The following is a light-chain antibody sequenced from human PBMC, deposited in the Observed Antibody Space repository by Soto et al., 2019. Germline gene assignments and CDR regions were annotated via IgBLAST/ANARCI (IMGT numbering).Light chain of an antibody. V-gene: IGKV1D-12*01. CDR2: AAS. CDR1: QGLTRW. CDR3: QKGNSLPPFT. Sequence: DFQMTQSPSSVSASVGDRVTITCRATQGLTRWLAWYQQKPGQAPKLLIYAASTLHSGVSSRFSGTGSGTDFTLTINNLQPEDVATYYCQKGNSLPPFTFGPGTRVDI. J-gene: IGKJ3*01.